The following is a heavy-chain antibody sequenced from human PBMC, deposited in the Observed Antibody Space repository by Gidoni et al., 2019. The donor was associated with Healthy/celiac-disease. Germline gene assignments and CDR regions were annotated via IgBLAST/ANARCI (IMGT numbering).Heavy chain of an antibody. D-gene: IGHD6-19*01. J-gene: IGHJ4*02. CDR2: LYFSGST. V-gene: IGHV4-39*01. Sequence: QLQLQESGPGLVKHSETLSLTCTVSGGPISSISYYWGWLRQPPGKGLEWIGSLYFSGSTHYNPSLKSRVTISVDTSKNRFSLKLSSVTAADTAVYYCARSIAVAGTVFDYWGQGTLVTVSS. CDR1: GGPISSISYY. CDR3: ARSIAVAGTVFDY.